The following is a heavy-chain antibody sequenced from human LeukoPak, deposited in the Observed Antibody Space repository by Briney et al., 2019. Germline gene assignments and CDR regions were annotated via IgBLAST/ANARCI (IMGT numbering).Heavy chain of an antibody. CDR3: AKAGLRKYYYYMDV. Sequence: GGSLRLSCAASGFTFSDYAMNWVRQAPGKGLEWLSAISDTGSTYFADSVKGRFTISRDNSKNTLYLQMNSLRAEDTALYYCAKAGLRKYYYYMDVWGKGTTVTVSS. CDR1: GFTFSDYA. CDR2: ISDTGST. J-gene: IGHJ6*03. V-gene: IGHV3-23*01. D-gene: IGHD5/OR15-5a*01.